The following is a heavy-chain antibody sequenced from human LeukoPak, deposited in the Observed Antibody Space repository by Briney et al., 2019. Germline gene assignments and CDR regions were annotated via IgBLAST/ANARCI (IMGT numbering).Heavy chain of an antibody. CDR3: ARAGITGTTPFDY. CDR2: SNAGNGNT. D-gene: IGHD1-7*01. CDR1: GYTFTSYA. V-gene: IGHV1-3*02. Sequence: ASVKVSCKASGYTFTSYAMHWVRQAPGQRLEWMGWSNAGNGNTKYSREFQGRVTITRDTSASTAYMELSSLRSEDTAVYYCARAGITGTTPFDYWGQGTLVTVSS. J-gene: IGHJ4*02.